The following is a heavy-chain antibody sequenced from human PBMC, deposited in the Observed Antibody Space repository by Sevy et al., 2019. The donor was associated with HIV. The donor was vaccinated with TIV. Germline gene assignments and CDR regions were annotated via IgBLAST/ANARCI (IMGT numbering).Heavy chain of an antibody. CDR2: ITRSVSAR. J-gene: IGHJ4*02. V-gene: IGHV3-48*01. CDR3: VRTVSGSYRYDDY. D-gene: IGHD3-16*02. CDR1: GFSFSSYS. Sequence: GGSLRLSCGASGFSFSSYSMNWVRQAPGKGLEWVSYITRSVSARDYADSVKGRFTISRDNAKNSLFLQMNSLRVEDTAVYYCVRTVSGSYRYDDYWGQGTLVTVSS.